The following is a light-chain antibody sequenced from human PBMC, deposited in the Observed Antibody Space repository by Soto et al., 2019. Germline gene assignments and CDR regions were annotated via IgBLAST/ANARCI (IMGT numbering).Light chain of an antibody. J-gene: IGKJ4*01. CDR3: HQTFSTFLS. CDR1: HNIINL. CDR2: GSS. V-gene: IGKV1-39*01. Sequence: DIHMTQSPSSLSASVRDRFTITCLASHNIINLLNWYQKRTGKAPKLLIYGSSTLQSGVPSRLSGSGGGTDLTSPTSSMKIADVETSFCHQTFSTFLSFGGGTKVDIK.